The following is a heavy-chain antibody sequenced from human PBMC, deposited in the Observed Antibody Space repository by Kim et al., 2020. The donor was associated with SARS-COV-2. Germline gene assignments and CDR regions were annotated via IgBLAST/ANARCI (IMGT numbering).Heavy chain of an antibody. Sequence: YGQSFQGRNTMTRDTCTSTVYMELSSLGSDDTAVYYCAGKRTTVTHIIDYWGQGTLVTVSS. CDR3: AGKRTTVTHIIDY. D-gene: IGHD4-17*01. J-gene: IGHJ4*02. V-gene: IGHV1-46*01.